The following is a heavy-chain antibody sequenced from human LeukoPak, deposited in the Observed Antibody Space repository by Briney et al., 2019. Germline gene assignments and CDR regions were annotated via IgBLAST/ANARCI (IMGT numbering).Heavy chain of an antibody. CDR2: IWYDGSNK. CDR3: ARDSGSSWYAEYFQH. D-gene: IGHD6-13*01. V-gene: IGHV3-33*01. Sequence: GGSLRLSCAASGFTFSSYGMHWVRQAPGKGLEWVAVIWYDGSNKYYADSVKGRSTISRDNSKNTLYLQMNSLRAEDTAVYYCARDSGSSWYAEYFQHWGQGTLVTVSS. CDR1: GFTFSSYG. J-gene: IGHJ1*01.